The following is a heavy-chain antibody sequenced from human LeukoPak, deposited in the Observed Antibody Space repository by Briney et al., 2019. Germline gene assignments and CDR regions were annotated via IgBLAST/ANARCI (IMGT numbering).Heavy chain of an antibody. CDR3: ARHLRSGAVDY. D-gene: IGHD4-17*01. J-gene: IGHJ4*02. Sequence: TASQTLSLTCTVSGGSISSGDYYWSWIRQPPGKGLEWIGYIYYSGSTNYNPSLKSRVTISVDTSKNQFSLELSSVTAADTAVYYCARHLRSGAVDYWGQGTLVTVSS. CDR2: IYYSGST. V-gene: IGHV4-30-4*08. CDR1: GGSISSGDYY.